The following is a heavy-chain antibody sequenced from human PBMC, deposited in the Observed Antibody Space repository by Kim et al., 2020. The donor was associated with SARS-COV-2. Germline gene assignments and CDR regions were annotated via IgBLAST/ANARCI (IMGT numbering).Heavy chain of an antibody. J-gene: IGHJ6*02. CDR3: ANVDGYYTPHYYYGIDV. V-gene: IGHV3-30*02. Sequence: KGRFTISRDNSKNTLYLQMNSLRAEDTAVYYCANVDGYYTPHYYYGIDVWGQGTTVTVSS. D-gene: IGHD3-3*01.